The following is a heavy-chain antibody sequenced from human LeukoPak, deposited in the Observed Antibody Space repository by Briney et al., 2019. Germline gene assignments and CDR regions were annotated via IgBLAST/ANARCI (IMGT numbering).Heavy chain of an antibody. CDR3: ARDIQQLADYYYGMDV. Sequence: GGSLRLSCAASGFTFSSYAMHWVRQAPGKGLEWVAVISYDGSNKYYADSVKGRFTISRDNSKNTLYLQMNSLRAEDTAVYYCARDIQQLADYYYGMDVWGQGTTVTASS. CDR2: ISYDGSNK. J-gene: IGHJ6*02. CDR1: GFTFSSYA. D-gene: IGHD6-13*01. V-gene: IGHV3-30*04.